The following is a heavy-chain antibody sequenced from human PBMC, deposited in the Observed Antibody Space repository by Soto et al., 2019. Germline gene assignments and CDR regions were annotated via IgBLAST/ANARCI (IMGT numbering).Heavy chain of an antibody. J-gene: IGHJ6*02. CDR1: GGSFSGYY. CDR3: ARGRRYSYGPHPYYYYYYGMDV. D-gene: IGHD5-18*01. CDR2: INHSGST. Sequence: SETLSLTCAVYGGSFSGYYWSWIRQPPGKGLEWIGEINHSGSTNYNPSLKSRVTISVDTSKNQFSLKLSSVTAADTAVYYCARGRRYSYGPHPYYYYYYGMDVWGQGTTVTVSS. V-gene: IGHV4-34*01.